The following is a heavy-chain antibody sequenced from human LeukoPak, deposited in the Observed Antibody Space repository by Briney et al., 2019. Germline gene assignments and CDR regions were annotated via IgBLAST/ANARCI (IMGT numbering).Heavy chain of an antibody. Sequence: SETLSLTCAVYGGCFSGYYWSWIRQPPRKGLEWIGKINHSGSTNYNPSLKSRVTISIDTSKNQFSLKLSSVTAADTAVYYCARGYAFDIWGQGTMVTVSS. CDR1: GGCFSGYY. CDR3: ARGYAFDI. V-gene: IGHV4-34*01. J-gene: IGHJ3*02. CDR2: INHSGST.